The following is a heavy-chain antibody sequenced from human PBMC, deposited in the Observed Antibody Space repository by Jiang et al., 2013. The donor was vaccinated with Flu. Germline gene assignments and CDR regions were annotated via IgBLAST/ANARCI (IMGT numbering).Heavy chain of an antibody. V-gene: IGHV4-39*01. J-gene: IGHJ4*02. CDR2: IYYSGST. D-gene: IGHD4-11*01. Sequence: GLLKPSETLSLTCTVSGGSISSSIYYWGWIRQPPGKGLEWIGSIYYSGSTYFNPSLKSRVTISVDTSKNQFSLKLSSVTAADTAVYYCARQSGSTTVAPFDYWGQGTLVTVSS. CDR3: ARQSGSTTVAPFDY. CDR1: GGSISSSIYY.